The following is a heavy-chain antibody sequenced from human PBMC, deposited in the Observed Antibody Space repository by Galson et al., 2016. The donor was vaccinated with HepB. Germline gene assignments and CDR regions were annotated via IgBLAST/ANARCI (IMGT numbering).Heavy chain of an antibody. D-gene: IGHD6-19*01. CDR3: ARVHQGWYAGYIDY. CDR1: GDSVSSNSAA. V-gene: IGHV6-1*01. J-gene: IGHJ4*02. CDR2: TYYRSKWYN. Sequence: CAISGDSVSSNSAAWNWIRQSPSRGLEWLGRTYYRSKWYNDYAVSVKSRITINPDTSKNQFSLQLNSVTPEDTAVYYCARVHQGWYAGYIDYWGQGTLVTVSS.